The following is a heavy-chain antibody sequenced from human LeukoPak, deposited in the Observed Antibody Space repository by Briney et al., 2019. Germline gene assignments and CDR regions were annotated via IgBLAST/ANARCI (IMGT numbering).Heavy chain of an antibody. CDR1: GFNFNTYD. V-gene: IGHV3-48*02. Sequence: GGSLRLSCAASGFNFNTYDMNWVRHAPGKGLELLSFIHKTSSPIYYADSVKGRLTISRDNAKNSLYLQLNSLRDEDTAVYYCVRDRAGGAFDIWGQGTMVTVSS. CDR2: IHKTSSPI. D-gene: IGHD3-16*01. J-gene: IGHJ3*02. CDR3: VRDRAGGAFDI.